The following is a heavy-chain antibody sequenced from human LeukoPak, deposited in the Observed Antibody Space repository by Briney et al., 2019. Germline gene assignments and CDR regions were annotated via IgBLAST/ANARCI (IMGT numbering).Heavy chain of an antibody. CDR2: ISGSGGST. D-gene: IGHD5-12*01. CDR3: ARDLRWHSGYDDAFDI. CDR1: GFTFSSYA. J-gene: IGHJ3*02. Sequence: GGSLRLSCAASGFTFSSYAMSWVRQAPGKGLEWVSAISGSGGSTYYADSVKGRFTISRDNSKNTLYLQMNSLRAEDTAVYYCARDLRWHSGYDDAFDIWGQGTMVTVSS. V-gene: IGHV3-23*01.